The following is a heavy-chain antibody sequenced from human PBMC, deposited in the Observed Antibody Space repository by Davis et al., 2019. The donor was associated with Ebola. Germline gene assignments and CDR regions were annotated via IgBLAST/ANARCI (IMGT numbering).Heavy chain of an antibody. D-gene: IGHD1-26*01. CDR2: INPNSGGT. J-gene: IGHJ4*02. CDR1: GYTFTGYY. Sequence: ASVKVSCKASGYTFTGYYMHWVRQAPGQGLEWMGWINPNSGGTNYAQKFQGRVTMTRDTSISTAYMELSSLRSEDTAVYYCARDGQWELLTPKLPPDYWGQGTLVTVSS. CDR3: ARDGQWELLTPKLPPDY. V-gene: IGHV1-2*02.